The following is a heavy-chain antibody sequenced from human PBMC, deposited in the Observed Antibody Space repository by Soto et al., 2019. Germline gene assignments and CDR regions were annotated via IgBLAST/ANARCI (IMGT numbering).Heavy chain of an antibody. Sequence: ASVKVSCKASGYTFTSYDINWVLQATGQGLEWMGWMNPNSGNTGYAQKFQGRVTMTRNTSISTAYMGLSSLRSEDTAVYYCARKIWSGWYPDAFDIWGQGTMVTVSS. V-gene: IGHV1-8*01. J-gene: IGHJ3*02. CDR3: ARKIWSGWYPDAFDI. D-gene: IGHD6-19*01. CDR2: MNPNSGNT. CDR1: GYTFTSYD.